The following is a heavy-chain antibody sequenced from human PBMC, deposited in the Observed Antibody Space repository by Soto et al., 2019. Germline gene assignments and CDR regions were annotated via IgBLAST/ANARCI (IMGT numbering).Heavy chain of an antibody. CDR3: ARDGSGYDTSGYYLYDAFDI. Sequence: PSETLSLTCTVSGGSVSTHYWSWIRQPAGKGLEWIGRIYSTGSTNYNPSLRSRVTMSVGTSRNQFSLTLTSVTAADTAVYHCARDGSGYDTSGYYLYDAFDIWGQGTMVT. CDR2: IYSTGST. V-gene: IGHV4-4*07. D-gene: IGHD3-22*01. J-gene: IGHJ3*02. CDR1: GGSVSTHY.